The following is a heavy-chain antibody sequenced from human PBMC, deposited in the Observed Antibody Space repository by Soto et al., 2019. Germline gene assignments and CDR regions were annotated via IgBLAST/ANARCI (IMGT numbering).Heavy chain of an antibody. V-gene: IGHV1-69*02. CDR3: ARGPVRGMGGDS. Sequence: QVQLVQSGAEVKEPGSSVKVSCKASGGTFNSDIINWVRQAPGQGLEWMGRINSILGISNYAQKFQGRIAITADKSTNSGYMELSSLRSEDTAVYYCARGPVRGMGGDSWGQGTLVTVSS. J-gene: IGHJ5*01. CDR1: GGTFNSDI. D-gene: IGHD3-16*01. CDR2: INSILGIS.